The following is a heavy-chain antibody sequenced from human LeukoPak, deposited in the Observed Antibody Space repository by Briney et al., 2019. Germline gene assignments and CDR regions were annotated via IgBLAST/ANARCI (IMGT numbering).Heavy chain of an antibody. D-gene: IGHD2-15*01. J-gene: IGHJ4*02. V-gene: IGHV3-23*01. CDR2: LSGIGDST. CDR1: GFTFSSYA. CDR3: AKEKLYCSGGSCYSGYYFDY. Sequence: GGSLRLSCAASGFTFSSYAMSWGRQAPGDGLERVSTLSGIGDSTDCAEYVKGRFIIARDNSKKTLYLQINSLKAEDSAVYYCAKEKLYCSGGSCYSGYYFDYWGQGTLVTVSS.